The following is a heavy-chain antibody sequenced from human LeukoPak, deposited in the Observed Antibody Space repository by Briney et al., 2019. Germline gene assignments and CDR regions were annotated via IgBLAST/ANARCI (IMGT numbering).Heavy chain of an antibody. D-gene: IGHD3-10*01. V-gene: IGHV5-51*01. CDR3: ARAMRWFGEEFDY. J-gene: IGHJ4*02. CDR2: IYPGDSDT. CDR1: GYSFTSYW. Sequence: GESLKISCKGSGYSFTSYWIGWVRQMPGKGLEWMGIIYPGDSDTRYSPSFQGQVTISADKSISTAYLQWSSLKASGTAMYYCARAMRWFGEEFDYWGQGTLVTVSS.